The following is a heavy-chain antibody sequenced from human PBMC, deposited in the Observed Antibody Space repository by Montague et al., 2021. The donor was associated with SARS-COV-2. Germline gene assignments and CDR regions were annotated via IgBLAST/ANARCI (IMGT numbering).Heavy chain of an antibody. Sequence: SETLSLTCAVYGDSFSGYYWNWIRQPPGKGLGWIGEINLSGSANXNPSLNSRVTMSADTSKNQFSLRLTSVTAADTAIYYCARARYQNHLALVVITSQEGYFDSWGQGTMVSVSS. CDR3: ARARYQNHLALVVITSQEGYFDS. J-gene: IGHJ4*02. CDR1: GDSFSGYY. D-gene: IGHD3-22*01. V-gene: IGHV4-34*01. CDR2: INLSGSA.